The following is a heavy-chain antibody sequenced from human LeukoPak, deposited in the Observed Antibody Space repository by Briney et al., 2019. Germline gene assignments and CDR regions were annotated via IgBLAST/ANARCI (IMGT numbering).Heavy chain of an antibody. J-gene: IGHJ4*02. CDR3: ASGVNYFDY. Sequence: GGSLRLSCAASGYTFSSYNMKWVRQAPGKGLEWVSSISSRSSYIFYADSVKGRFTISRDNAKKSLYLQMNSLRAEDTAVYYCASGVNYFDYWGQGTLVTVSS. D-gene: IGHD3-3*01. V-gene: IGHV3-21*01. CDR1: GYTFSSYN. CDR2: ISSRSSYI.